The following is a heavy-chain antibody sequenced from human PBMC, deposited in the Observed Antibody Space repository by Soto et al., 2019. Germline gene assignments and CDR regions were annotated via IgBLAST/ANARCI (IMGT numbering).Heavy chain of an antibody. CDR1: GGTFSSSA. V-gene: IGHV1-69*14. Sequence: QVQLVQSGAEMKEPGSSVKVSCKTSGGTFSSSAISWLRQAPGQGLEWMGGIIPLFRTPDYAQKFQGRVTIAADKSTSTAHMELSSLRSEDTAVYYCARDNDRLQLGGNYYYILDVWGQGTTITVSS. J-gene: IGHJ6*02. D-gene: IGHD4-4*01. CDR3: ARDNDRLQLGGNYYYILDV. CDR2: IIPLFRTP.